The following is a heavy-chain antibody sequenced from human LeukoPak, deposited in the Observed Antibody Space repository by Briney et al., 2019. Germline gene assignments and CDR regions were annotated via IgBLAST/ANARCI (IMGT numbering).Heavy chain of an antibody. CDR1: GGSISSGSYY. Sequence: NPSETLSLTCTVSGGSISSGSYYWSWIRQPAGKGLEWIGRIYTSGSTNYNPSLKSRVTISVDTSKNQFSLKLSSVTAADTAVYYCARAAGGGSGSYGALDIWGQGTMVTVSS. D-gene: IGHD3-10*01. V-gene: IGHV4-61*02. CDR3: ARAAGGGSGSYGALDI. CDR2: IYTSGST. J-gene: IGHJ3*02.